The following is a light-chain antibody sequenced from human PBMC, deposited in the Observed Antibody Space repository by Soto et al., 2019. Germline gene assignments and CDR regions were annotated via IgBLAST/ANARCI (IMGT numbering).Light chain of an antibody. J-gene: IGLJ2*01. Sequence: QSALTQPASVSASPGQSITISCTGTSSDVGKYNLVSWYQQHPGKAPKLLIYDVTERPSGVPDRFSGSKSGNTASLTVSGLQVEDEADYYCSSHAGSSVVFGVGTKLTVL. CDR1: SSDVGKYNL. V-gene: IGLV2-14*02. CDR2: DVT. CDR3: SSHAGSSVV.